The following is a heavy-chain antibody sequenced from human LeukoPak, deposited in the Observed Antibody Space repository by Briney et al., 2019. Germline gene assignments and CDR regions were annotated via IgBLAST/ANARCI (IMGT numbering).Heavy chain of an antibody. J-gene: IGHJ6*02. D-gene: IGHD6-13*01. CDR1: GGSISSYY. Sequence: SETLSLTCTVSGGSISSYYWSWIRRPPGKGLEWIGYIYYSGSTNYNPSLKSRVTISVDTSKNQFSLKLSSVTAADTAVYYCARDMGIAAAGASDYYYYGMDVWGQGTTVTVSS. CDR2: IYYSGST. CDR3: ARDMGIAAAGASDYYYYGMDV. V-gene: IGHV4-59*01.